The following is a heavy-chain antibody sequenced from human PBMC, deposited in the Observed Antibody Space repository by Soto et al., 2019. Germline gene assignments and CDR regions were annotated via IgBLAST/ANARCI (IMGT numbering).Heavy chain of an antibody. CDR2: IYYSGST. CDR1: GGKIRSFG. V-gene: IGHV4-59*08. Sequence: TVFGGKIRSFGGHCIRKKTGKGLEWIGYIYYSGSTNCNPSLKSRVTISVDTSKNQFSLKLSSATAADTAVYYCARGLYCSGGSCYNLPDYWGQGTLVTVSS. D-gene: IGHD2-15*01. CDR3: ARGLYCSGGSCYNLPDY. J-gene: IGHJ4*02.